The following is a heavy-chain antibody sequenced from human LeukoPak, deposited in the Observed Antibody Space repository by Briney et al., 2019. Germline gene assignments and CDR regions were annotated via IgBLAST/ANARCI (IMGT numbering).Heavy chain of an antibody. V-gene: IGHV3-43*02. J-gene: IGHJ4*02. Sequence: SGGSLRLSRAASGFTFDDYAMHWVRQAPGKGLEWVSLISGDGGSTYYADSVKGRFTISRDNSKNSLYLQMNSLGTEDTALYYCATSDFAAHFDYWGQGTLVTVSS. CDR2: ISGDGGST. CDR1: GFTFDDYA. D-gene: IGHD2/OR15-2a*01. CDR3: ATSDFAAHFDY.